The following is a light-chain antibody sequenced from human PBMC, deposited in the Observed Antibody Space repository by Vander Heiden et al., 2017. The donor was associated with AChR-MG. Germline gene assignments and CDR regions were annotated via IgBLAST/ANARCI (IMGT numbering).Light chain of an antibody. Sequence: QSALTQPASVAGSPGQSSTISCTGTSSDVGGYNYVSWYQQHPGKAPKLMIYDVSNRPSGVSNRFSGSKSGNTASLTISGLQAEDEADYYCSSYTSSSTFLVFGTGTKVTVL. V-gene: IGLV2-14*01. CDR3: SSYTSSSTFLV. CDR2: DVS. J-gene: IGLJ1*01. CDR1: SSDVGGYNY.